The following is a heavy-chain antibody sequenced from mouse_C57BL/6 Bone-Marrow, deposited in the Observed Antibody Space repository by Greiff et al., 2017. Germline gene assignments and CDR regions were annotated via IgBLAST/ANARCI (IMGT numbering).Heavy chain of an antibody. J-gene: IGHJ3*01. Sequence: QVQLQQPGAELVRPGSSVKLSCKASGYTFTSYWMHWVKQRPIQGLEWIGNIDPSDSETHYNQKFKDKATLTVDKSSSTAYMQLSSLTSEDSAVYYCARSITTVVPLAYWGQGTLVTVSA. CDR3: ARSITTVVPLAY. CDR1: GYTFTSYW. V-gene: IGHV1-52*01. D-gene: IGHD1-1*01. CDR2: IDPSDSET.